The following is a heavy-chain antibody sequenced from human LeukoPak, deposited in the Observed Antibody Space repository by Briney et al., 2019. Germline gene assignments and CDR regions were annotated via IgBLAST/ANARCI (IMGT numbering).Heavy chain of an antibody. CDR1: GGSFSGYY. J-gene: IGHJ5*02. CDR3: AREGYSYGYTSS. D-gene: IGHD5-18*01. V-gene: IGHV4-34*01. CDR2: INHSGST. Sequence: SETLSLTCAVYGGSFSGYYWSWIRQPPGKGLEWIGEINHSGSTNYNPSLKSRVTISVDTSKNQFSLKLSSVTAADTAVYYCAREGYSYGYTSSWGQGTLVTVSS.